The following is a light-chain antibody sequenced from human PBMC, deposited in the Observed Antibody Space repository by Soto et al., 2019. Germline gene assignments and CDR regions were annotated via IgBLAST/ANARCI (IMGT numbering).Light chain of an antibody. CDR2: DAS. J-gene: IGKJ5*01. CDR3: HQYGSSPRT. CDR1: QTVRNNY. Sequence: EFVLTQSPGTLSLSPGERATLSCRASQTVRNNYLAWYQQKPGQAPRLLIYDASSRATGIPDRFSGGGSGTDFTLTISRLEPEDFAVYYCHQYGSSPRTFGQGTRLEIK. V-gene: IGKV3-20*01.